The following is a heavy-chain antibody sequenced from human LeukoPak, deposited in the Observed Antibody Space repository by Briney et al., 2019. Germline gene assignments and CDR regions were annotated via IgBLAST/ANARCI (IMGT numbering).Heavy chain of an antibody. D-gene: IGHD6-13*01. CDR3: ARVPGSSWY. CDR2: ISSSSSTI. V-gene: IGHV3-48*04. CDR1: GFTFSSYS. Sequence: GGSLRLSCAASGFTFSSYSMNWVRQAPGKGLEWVSYISSSSSTIYYADSVKGRFTISRDNAKNSLYLQMNSLRAEDTAVYYCARVPGSSWYGGQGTLVTVSS. J-gene: IGHJ4*02.